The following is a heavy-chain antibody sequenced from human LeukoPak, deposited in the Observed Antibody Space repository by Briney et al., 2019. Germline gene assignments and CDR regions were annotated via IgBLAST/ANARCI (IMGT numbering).Heavy chain of an antibody. CDR2: IYYSGST. D-gene: IGHD6-13*01. CDR1: GGSISSYY. CDR3: ARTKYSSSWPDYYYYMDV. V-gene: IGHV4-59*01. J-gene: IGHJ6*03. Sequence: SETLSLTCTVSGGSISSYYWSWIRQPPGKGLEWIGYIYYSGSTNYNPSLKSRVTMSVDTSKNQFSLKLSSVTAADTAVYYCARTKYSSSWPDYYYYMDVWGKGTTVTVSS.